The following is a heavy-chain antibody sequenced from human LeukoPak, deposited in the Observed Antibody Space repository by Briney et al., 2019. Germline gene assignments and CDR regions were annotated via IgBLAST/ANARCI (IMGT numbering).Heavy chain of an antibody. CDR1: GYSSNTYW. V-gene: IGHV5-51*01. CDR2: TYTGDSDT. J-gene: IGHJ3*02. Sequence: GESLKISCKGSGYSSNTYWIGCVRQLPGKGLEWMGITYTGDSDTKYCPYFLEQGTTSADKNTKNAYLQWSSLKSSDTAMYYCARPQDFGLTGMNAFDIWGQGTMVTVSS. CDR3: ARPQDFGLTGMNAFDI. D-gene: IGHD7-27*01.